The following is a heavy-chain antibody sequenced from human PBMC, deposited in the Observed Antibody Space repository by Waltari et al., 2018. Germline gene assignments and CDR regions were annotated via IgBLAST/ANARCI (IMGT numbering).Heavy chain of an antibody. CDR1: GFTVDDYA. CDR2: ISWNSGSI. J-gene: IGHJ4*02. D-gene: IGHD3-22*01. V-gene: IGHV3-9*01. Sequence: EVQLVEYGGGLEPPGRSLRLSSAASGFTVDDYAMHWVREAPGKGLEWVSGISWNSGSIVYADSVKGRFTISRDNAKNSLYLQMNSLRAEDTALYYCAKRAYDSSGPLDYWGQGTLVTVSS. CDR3: AKRAYDSSGPLDY.